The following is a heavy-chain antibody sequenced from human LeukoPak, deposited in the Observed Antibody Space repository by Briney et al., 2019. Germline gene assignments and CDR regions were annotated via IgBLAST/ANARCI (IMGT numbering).Heavy chain of an antibody. CDR2: IYYSGST. CDR1: GGSISSYY. V-gene: IGHV4-59*01. Sequence: PSETLSLTCTVSGGSISSYYWSWIRQPPGKGLEWIGYIYYSGSTNHNPSLKSRVTISVDTSKNQFSLKLSSVTAADTAVYYCARSVVAATWWFDPWGQGTLVTVSS. D-gene: IGHD2-15*01. CDR3: ARSVVAATWWFDP. J-gene: IGHJ5*02.